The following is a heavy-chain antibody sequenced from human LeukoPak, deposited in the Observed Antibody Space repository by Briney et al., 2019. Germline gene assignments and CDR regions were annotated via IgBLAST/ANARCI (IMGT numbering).Heavy chain of an antibody. D-gene: IGHD2-15*01. V-gene: IGHV1-69*05. CDR3: ARRYCSGGSCPVGY. CDR1: GGTFISYA. J-gene: IGHJ4*02. Sequence: GSSXKVSCKASGGTFISYAISWVRQAPGQGLEWMGGIIPIFGTANYAQKFQGRVTITTDESTSTAYMELSSLRSEDTAVYYCARRYCSGGSCPVGYWGQGTLVTVSS. CDR2: IIPIFGTA.